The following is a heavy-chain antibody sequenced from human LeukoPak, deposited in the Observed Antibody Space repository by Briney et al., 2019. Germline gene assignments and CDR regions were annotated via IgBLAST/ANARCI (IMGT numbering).Heavy chain of an antibody. V-gene: IGHV3-23*01. Sequence: GGSLRLSCAGSGFTFSSHAMTWVRQAPGKGLEWVSAIGGSGGSTYYADSVKGRFTISRDNSKNTLYLQMNSLRAGDTAVYFCARQSGGFYGSSGYYSDSWGQGTLVTVSS. J-gene: IGHJ4*02. CDR1: GFTFSSHA. CDR2: IGGSGGST. D-gene: IGHD3-22*01. CDR3: ARQSGGFYGSSGYYSDS.